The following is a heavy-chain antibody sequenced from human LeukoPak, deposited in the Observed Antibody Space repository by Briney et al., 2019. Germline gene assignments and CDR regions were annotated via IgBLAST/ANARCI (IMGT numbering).Heavy chain of an antibody. D-gene: IGHD2-2*01. CDR1: GGSFSGYY. Sequence: SETLSLTCAVYGGSFSGYYWSWIRQPPGKGLEWIGEINHSGSTNYNPSLKSRVTLSVDTSKNQFSLKLSSVTAADTAVYYCASLRRNIVVVPAAINGYYYYMDVWGKGTTVTVSS. CDR3: ASLRRNIVVVPAAINGYYYYMDV. CDR2: INHSGST. V-gene: IGHV4-34*01. J-gene: IGHJ6*03.